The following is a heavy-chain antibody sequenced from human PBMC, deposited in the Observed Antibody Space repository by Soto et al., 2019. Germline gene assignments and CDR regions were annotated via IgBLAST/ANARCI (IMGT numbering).Heavy chain of an antibody. CDR2: IWFDGSTQ. J-gene: IGHJ6*02. CDR1: GITFGIYG. Sequence: GGSLRLSCAASGITFGIYGMHWVRQAPGKGLEWLAVIWFDGSTQYYADSVKGRFTISRDNAKNSLYLQMNSLRAEDTAVYYCARDAYTAMAPMDVWGQGTTVTVSS. D-gene: IGHD5-18*01. CDR3: ARDAYTAMAPMDV. V-gene: IGHV3-33*01.